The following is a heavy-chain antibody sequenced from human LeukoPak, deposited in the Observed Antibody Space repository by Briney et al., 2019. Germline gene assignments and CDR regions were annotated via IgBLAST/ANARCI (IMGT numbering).Heavy chain of an antibody. CDR2: IWYDGSNK. V-gene: IGHV3-33*01. D-gene: IGHD6-19*01. CDR3: ARESAYSSGWYGTPNFDY. CDR1: GFTFSSYG. J-gene: IGHJ4*02. Sequence: GGSLRLSCAASGFTFSSYGMHWVRQAPGKGLEWVAVIWYDGSNKYYADSVKGRFTISRDNSKNTLYLQMNSLRAEDTAVYYCARESAYSSGWYGTPNFDYWGQGTLVTVSS.